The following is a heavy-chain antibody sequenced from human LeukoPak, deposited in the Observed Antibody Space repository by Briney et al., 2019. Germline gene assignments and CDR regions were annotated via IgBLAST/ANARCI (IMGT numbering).Heavy chain of an antibody. CDR3: ARGCSGGSCLYYFDY. J-gene: IGHJ4*02. V-gene: IGHV4-34*01. CDR2: INYSGST. CDR1: DESFSGYY. D-gene: IGHD2-15*01. Sequence: SETLSLTCAVYDESFSGYYWSWIRQPPGKGLEWIGEINYSGSTNYNPSLKSRVTISVDTSKNQFSLKLSSVTAADTAVYYCARGCSGGSCLYYFDYWGQGTLVTVSS.